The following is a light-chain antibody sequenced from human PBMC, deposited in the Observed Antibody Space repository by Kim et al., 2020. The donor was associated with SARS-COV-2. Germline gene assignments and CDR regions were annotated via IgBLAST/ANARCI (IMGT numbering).Light chain of an antibody. CDR2: DAS. Sequence: YASVGDRVTITCQANQDISNYLNWYQQKPGKAPKLLIHDASNLETGFPSRFSGGGSGTFFTYTISSLQPEDIATYYCQQYHALPRTFGQGTKLE. J-gene: IGKJ2*01. V-gene: IGKV1-33*01. CDR1: QDISNY. CDR3: QQYHALPRT.